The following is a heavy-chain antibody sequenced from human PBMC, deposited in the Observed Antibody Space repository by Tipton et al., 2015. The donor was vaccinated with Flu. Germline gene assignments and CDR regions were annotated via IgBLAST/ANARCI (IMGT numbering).Heavy chain of an antibody. Sequence: TLSLTCTVSGASIGTSVTHYWSWVRQRPGKGLEWIGYIYSGGSTSYNPSLKSRVTISVDTSKNRFSLQLSSVTAADSAMYYCLGGAYSSTWYHFGNWGQGTLVTVSS. D-gene: IGHD6-13*01. CDR1: GASIGTSVTHY. CDR3: LGGAYSSTWYHFGN. J-gene: IGHJ4*02. CDR2: IYSGGST. V-gene: IGHV4-31*06.